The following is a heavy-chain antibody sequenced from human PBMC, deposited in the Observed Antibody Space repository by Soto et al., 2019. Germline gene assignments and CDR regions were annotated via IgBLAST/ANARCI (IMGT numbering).Heavy chain of an antibody. CDR3: ARAGGYLRWENKGGYNWFDP. CDR1: GFTFSSYS. V-gene: IGHV3-21*01. J-gene: IGHJ5*02. Sequence: GGSLRLSCAASGFTFSSYSMNWVRQAPGKGLEWVSSISSSSSYIYYADSVKGRFTISRDNAKNSLYLQMNSLRAEDTAVYYCARAGGYLRWENKGGYNWFDPWGQGTLVTVSS. D-gene: IGHD5-12*01. CDR2: ISSSSSYI.